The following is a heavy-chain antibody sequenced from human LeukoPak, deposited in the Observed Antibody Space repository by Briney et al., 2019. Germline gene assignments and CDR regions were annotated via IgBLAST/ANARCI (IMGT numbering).Heavy chain of an antibody. Sequence: PSETLSLTCAVYGGSFSGYYWSWIRQPPGKGLEWIGEINHSGSTNYNPSLKSRVTISVDTSKNQFSLKLSSVTAADTAVYYCASSPEGDSSGWSLNDYWGQGTLVTVSS. D-gene: IGHD6-19*01. J-gene: IGHJ4*02. CDR3: ASSPEGDSSGWSLNDY. V-gene: IGHV4-34*01. CDR1: GGSFSGYY. CDR2: INHSGST.